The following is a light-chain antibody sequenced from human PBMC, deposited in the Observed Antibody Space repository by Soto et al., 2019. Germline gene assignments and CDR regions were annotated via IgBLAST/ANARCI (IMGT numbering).Light chain of an antibody. CDR2: EVY. Sequence: QFALTQPPSASGSPGQSVTISCTGTSSDVGGYNYVSWYQHHPDNAPKLIIYEVYKRPSGVPDRFSGSKSGNTASLTVSGLQAGDEAEYYCSSYAASDRFVVFGGEAKRTVL. CDR1: SSDVGGYNY. V-gene: IGLV2-8*01. J-gene: IGLJ2*01. CDR3: SSYAASDRFVV.